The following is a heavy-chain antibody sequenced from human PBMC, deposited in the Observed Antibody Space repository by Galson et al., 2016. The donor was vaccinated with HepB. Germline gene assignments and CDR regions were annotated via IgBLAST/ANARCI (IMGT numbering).Heavy chain of an antibody. V-gene: IGHV3-30-3*01. CDR3: ASEILGHCSGGSCYTGDH. J-gene: IGHJ4*02. Sequence: SLRLSCAVSGFTFSRYVMYLVRQAPGKGLEWVAVLSYDGSNEYYADSVKGRFTISRDNSKNTLYLQMNSLRGEDTAVYYCASEILGHCSGGSCYTGDHWGQGTLVTVSS. CDR2: LSYDGSNE. D-gene: IGHD2-15*01. CDR1: GFTFSRYV.